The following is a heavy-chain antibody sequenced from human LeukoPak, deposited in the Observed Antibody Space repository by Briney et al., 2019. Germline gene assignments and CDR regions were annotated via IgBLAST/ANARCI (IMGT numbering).Heavy chain of an antibody. CDR3: TSGLYYDSWSDLFDY. CDR1: GFTLVDYA. CDR2: IRRKANDGTT. Sequence: GRSLRLSCTATGFTLVDYAMSWLRQAPGKGPERVGFIRRKANDGTTEYAASVKGRFNISRDDSKSIAYLQINSLKTEDPAVYYCTSGLYYDSWSDLFDYWGQGTLVTVCS. V-gene: IGHV3-49*03. J-gene: IGHJ4*02. D-gene: IGHD3-3*01.